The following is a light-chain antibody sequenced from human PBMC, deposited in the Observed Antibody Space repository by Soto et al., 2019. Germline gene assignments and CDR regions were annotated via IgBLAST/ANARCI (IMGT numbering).Light chain of an antibody. J-gene: IGKJ5*01. Sequence: DIQMTQSPSTLSGSVGDGVTITCRASQTISSWLAWYQQKPGKAPKLLIYDASVLESGVPSRFSGSGSGTEFTLTISSLQPEDFATYYCQQNFNTPITFGQGTRLEIK. CDR3: QQNFNTPIT. V-gene: IGKV1-5*01. CDR1: QTISSW. CDR2: DAS.